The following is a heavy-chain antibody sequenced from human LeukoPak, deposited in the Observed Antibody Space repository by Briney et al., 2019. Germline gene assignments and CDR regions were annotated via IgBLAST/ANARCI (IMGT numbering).Heavy chain of an antibody. CDR3: ARDHCSSTSCEGRFDDY. CDR1: GFTFSSYW. V-gene: IGHV3-7*01. CDR2: IKQDGSEK. J-gene: IGHJ4*02. Sequence: GGSLRLSCAASGFTFSSYWVSWVRQAPGKGLEWVANIKQDGSEKYYVDSVKGRFTISRDNAKNSLYLQMNSLRAEDTAVYYCARDHCSSTSCEGRFDDYWGQGTLVTVSS. D-gene: IGHD2-2*01.